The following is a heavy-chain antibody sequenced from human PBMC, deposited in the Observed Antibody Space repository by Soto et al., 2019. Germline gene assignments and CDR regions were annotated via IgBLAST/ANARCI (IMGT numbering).Heavy chain of an antibody. CDR2: INPSGGST. Sequence: ASVKVSCKASGYTFTSYYMHWVRQAPGQGLEWMGIINPSGGSTSYAQKFQGRVTMTRDTSTSTVYMELSSLRSEDTAVYYCARDHYDFWSGYSVYYYSYMDVWGKATTVTVSS. CDR1: GYTFTSYY. J-gene: IGHJ6*03. D-gene: IGHD3-3*01. CDR3: ARDHYDFWSGYSVYYYSYMDV. V-gene: IGHV1-46*03.